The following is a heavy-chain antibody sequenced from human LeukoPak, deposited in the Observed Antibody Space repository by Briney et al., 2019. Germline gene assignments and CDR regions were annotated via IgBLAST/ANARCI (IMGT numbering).Heavy chain of an antibody. CDR1: GFTFSTYW. Sequence: PGGSLRFSCAASGFTFSTYWMSWVRQAPGKGLEWVANIKQDGSEKYYVDSVKGRFTISRDNPKNSLYLQMNSLRAEDTAVYYCASQLDLDYWGQGTLVTVSS. V-gene: IGHV3-7*01. J-gene: IGHJ4*02. D-gene: IGHD1-1*01. CDR3: ASQLDLDY. CDR2: IKQDGSEK.